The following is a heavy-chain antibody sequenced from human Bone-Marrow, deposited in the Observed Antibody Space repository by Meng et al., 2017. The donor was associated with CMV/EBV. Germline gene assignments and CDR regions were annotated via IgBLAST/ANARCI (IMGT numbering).Heavy chain of an antibody. CDR1: GFIFSAYE. CDR2: ISSSGSTT. Sequence: GESLKISCAASGFIFSAYEMNWVRQAPGKGLEWVLYISSSGSTTYYADSVKGRFTISRDNAKKSLYLQMNSLRAEDTAVYYCARGRGDNWYYYGMDVWGQGTTVTVSS. CDR3: ARGRGDNWYYYGMDV. J-gene: IGHJ6*02. V-gene: IGHV3-48*03. D-gene: IGHD1-1*01.